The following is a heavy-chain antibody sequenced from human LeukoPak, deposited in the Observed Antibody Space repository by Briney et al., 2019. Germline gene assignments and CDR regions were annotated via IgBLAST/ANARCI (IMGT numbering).Heavy chain of an antibody. Sequence: SVKVSCKASGGTFSSYAISWVRQAPGQGLEWMGGIIPIFGTANYAQKFQGRVTITADESTSPAYMELSSLRSEDTAVYYCARASLDPENWFDPWGQGTLVTVSS. CDR3: ARASLDPENWFDP. CDR1: GGTFSSYA. CDR2: IIPIFGTA. D-gene: IGHD6-6*01. J-gene: IGHJ5*02. V-gene: IGHV1-69*13.